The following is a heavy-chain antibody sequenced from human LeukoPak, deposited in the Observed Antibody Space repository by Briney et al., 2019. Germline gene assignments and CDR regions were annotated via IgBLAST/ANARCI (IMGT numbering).Heavy chain of an antibody. CDR1: GFTFSSYA. J-gene: IGHJ4*02. CDR3: AKNPLLWFGPPSEYYFDY. D-gene: IGHD3-10*01. CDR2: ISGSGGST. Sequence: PGVSLRLSCAASGFTFSSYAMSWVRQGPGKGLEWVSAISGSGGSTYYADSVKGRFTISRDNSKNTLYLQMNSLRAEDTAVYYCAKNPLLWFGPPSEYYFDYWGQGTLVTVSS. V-gene: IGHV3-23*01.